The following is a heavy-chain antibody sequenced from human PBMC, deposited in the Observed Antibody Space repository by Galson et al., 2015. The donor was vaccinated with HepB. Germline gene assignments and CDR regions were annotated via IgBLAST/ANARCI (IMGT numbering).Heavy chain of an antibody. Sequence: SLRLSCAASGFTFSNFGMRWVRHAPGKGLEWVSGISGNGAKTYYADSVKGRFTISRDNSNNTLYLQMNSLRVEDTAVYYCVKGWLDYWGQGTLVTASS. V-gene: IGHV3-23*01. CDR1: GFTFSNFG. CDR3: VKGWLDY. D-gene: IGHD2-15*01. CDR2: ISGNGAKT. J-gene: IGHJ4*02.